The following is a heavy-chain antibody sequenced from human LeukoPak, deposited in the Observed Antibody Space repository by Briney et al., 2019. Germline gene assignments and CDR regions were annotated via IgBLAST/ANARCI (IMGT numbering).Heavy chain of an antibody. D-gene: IGHD3-10*01. CDR2: INHSGST. V-gene: IGHV4-34*01. J-gene: IGHJ4*02. CDR1: GGSFSGYY. Sequence: SETLSLTCAVYGGSFSGYYWSWIRQPPGKGLEWIGEINHSGSTNYNPSLKSRVTISVDTSKNQFSLELSSVTAADTAVYYCARGRVKVVRVYHFDYWGQGTLVTVSS. CDR3: ARGRVKVVRVYHFDY.